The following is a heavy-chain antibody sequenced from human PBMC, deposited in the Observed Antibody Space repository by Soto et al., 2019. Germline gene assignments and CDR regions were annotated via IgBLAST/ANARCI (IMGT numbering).Heavy chain of an antibody. D-gene: IGHD5-12*01. CDR1: GYTFTGYY. Sequence: ASVKVSCKASGYTFTGYYMHWVRQAPGQGLEWMGWINPNLGGANYAQKFQGRVTITADKSTSTAYMELSSLRSEDTAVYYCASPGRYSGYDYNYYYYMDVWGKGTTVTVS. J-gene: IGHJ6*03. CDR2: INPNLGGA. CDR3: ASPGRYSGYDYNYYYYMDV. V-gene: IGHV1-69*10.